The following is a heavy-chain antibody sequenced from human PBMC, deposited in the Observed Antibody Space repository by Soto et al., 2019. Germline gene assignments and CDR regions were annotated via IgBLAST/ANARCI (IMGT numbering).Heavy chain of an antibody. Sequence: TLSLTCTVSGGSISSYYWSWIRQPAGKGLEWIGRIYTSGSTNYNPSLKSRVTMSVDTSKNQFSLKLSSVTAADTAVYYCARDKRDYDILTGYYLDYWGQGTLVTVSS. V-gene: IGHV4-4*07. CDR1: GGSISSYY. D-gene: IGHD3-9*01. J-gene: IGHJ4*02. CDR3: ARDKRDYDILTGYYLDY. CDR2: IYTSGST.